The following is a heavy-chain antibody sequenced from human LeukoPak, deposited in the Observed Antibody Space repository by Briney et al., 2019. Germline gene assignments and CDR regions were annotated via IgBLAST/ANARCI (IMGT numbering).Heavy chain of an antibody. Sequence: PGGSLRLSCAASGFTFSDYYMSWIRQAPGKGLEWVSYISSSGSTIYYADSVKGRFTISRDNAKTSLYLQMNSLRAEDTAVYYCARDTDVEMATLYAFDIWGQGTMVTVSS. CDR1: GFTFSDYY. CDR3: ARDTDVEMATLYAFDI. D-gene: IGHD5-24*01. J-gene: IGHJ3*02. V-gene: IGHV3-11*01. CDR2: ISSSGSTI.